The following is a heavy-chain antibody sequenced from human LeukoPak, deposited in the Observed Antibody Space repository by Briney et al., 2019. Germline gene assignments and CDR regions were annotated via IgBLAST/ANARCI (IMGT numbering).Heavy chain of an antibody. CDR1: GYTFTSYY. Sequence: VASVKVSCKASGYTFTSYYMHWVRQAPGQGLEWMGIINPSGGSTSYAQKFQGRVTMTRDTSTSTVYMELSSLRSEDTAVYYCARDWSLTNYYDSSGYYNYWGQGTLVTVSS. D-gene: IGHD3-22*01. CDR2: INPSGGST. V-gene: IGHV1-46*01. J-gene: IGHJ4*02. CDR3: ARDWSLTNYYDSSGYYNY.